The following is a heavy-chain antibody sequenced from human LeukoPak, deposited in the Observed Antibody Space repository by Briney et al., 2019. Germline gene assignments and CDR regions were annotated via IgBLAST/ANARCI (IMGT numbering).Heavy chain of an antibody. J-gene: IGHJ4*02. CDR1: GFTFSAYG. CDR2: ISGSGGST. V-gene: IGHV3-23*01. Sequence: GGSLRLSCAASGFTFSAYGMTWVRQAPGKGLEWVSTISGSGGSTYYGDSVKGRFTISRDNSKNTLYLQMNSLRAEDTAVCYCARDSVYSNSWYSLDYWGQGTLVTVSS. CDR3: ARDSVYSNSWYSLDY. D-gene: IGHD6-13*01.